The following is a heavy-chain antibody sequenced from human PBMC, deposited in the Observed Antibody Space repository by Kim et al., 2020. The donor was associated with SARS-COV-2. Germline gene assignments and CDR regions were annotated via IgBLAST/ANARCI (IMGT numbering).Heavy chain of an antibody. Sequence: GGSLRLSCAASGFTFDDYAMHWVRQAPGKGLEWVSGINWNSVSIGYADSVKGRFTISRDNAKNSLYLQMNSLRAEDTALYFCAKEKLGYYMEVWGKGTTVTVSS. CDR2: INWNSVSI. V-gene: IGHV3-9*01. CDR3: AKEKLGYYMEV. CDR1: GFTFDDYA. J-gene: IGHJ6*03.